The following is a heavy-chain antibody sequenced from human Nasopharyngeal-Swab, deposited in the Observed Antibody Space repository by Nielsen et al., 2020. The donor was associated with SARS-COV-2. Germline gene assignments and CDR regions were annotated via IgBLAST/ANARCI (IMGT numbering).Heavy chain of an antibody. CDR2: INPNSGNT. Sequence: SVNVSCKASGYTFTGYYIHWVRQAPGQGLEWMGRINPNSGNTGYAQKFQGRVTMTRNTSISTAYVELSSLRCEDTAVYYCATDSGWYVYDYWGQGTLVTVSS. CDR1: GYTFTGYY. CDR3: ATDSGWYVYDY. D-gene: IGHD6-19*01. V-gene: IGHV1-8*02. J-gene: IGHJ4*02.